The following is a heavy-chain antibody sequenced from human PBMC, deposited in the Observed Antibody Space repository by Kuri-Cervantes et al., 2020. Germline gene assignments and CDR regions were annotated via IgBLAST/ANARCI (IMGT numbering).Heavy chain of an antibody. Sequence: SETLSLTCTVSGYSITSGFLWGWIRQTPGKGLEWIGNVYHSGSTHYNPSLKSRVTISVDTSKNQFSLKVSSVTAADTAVYYCARGSLERAYWGQGTLVTVSS. J-gene: IGHJ4*02. CDR2: VYHSGST. CDR3: ARGSLERAY. CDR1: GYSITSGFL. D-gene: IGHD1-1*01. V-gene: IGHV4-38-2*02.